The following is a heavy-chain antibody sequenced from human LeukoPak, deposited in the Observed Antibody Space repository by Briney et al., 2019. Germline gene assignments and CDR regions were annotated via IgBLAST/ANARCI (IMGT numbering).Heavy chain of an antibody. J-gene: IGHJ3*02. CDR2: ISSSGSTI. CDR3: ARDRAVQNYYDSSGLDAFDI. V-gene: IGHV3-11*04. D-gene: IGHD3-22*01. CDR1: GFTFSDYY. Sequence: GGSLRLSCAASGFTFSDYYMSWIRQAPGKGLEWVSYISSSGSTIYYADSVKGRFTISRDNAKNSLYLQMNSLRAEDTAVYYCARDRAVQNYYDSSGLDAFDIWGQGTMVTVSS.